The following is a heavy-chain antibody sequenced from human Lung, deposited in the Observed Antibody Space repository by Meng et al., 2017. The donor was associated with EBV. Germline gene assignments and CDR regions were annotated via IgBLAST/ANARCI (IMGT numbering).Heavy chain of an antibody. Sequence: QWDLQERGPGLVRPSGTLSLRCAVSGASISNNNWWSWVRQPPGKGLEWIGEISHSGTTNYTPSLKSRVTISVDKSKNQFSLKLTSVTAADTAVYYCARIEGYDRLYYFGQWGRGTLVTVSS. V-gene: IGHV4-4*02. D-gene: IGHD5-12*01. J-gene: IGHJ4*02. CDR1: GASISNNNW. CDR2: ISHSGTT. CDR3: ARIEGYDRLYYFGQ.